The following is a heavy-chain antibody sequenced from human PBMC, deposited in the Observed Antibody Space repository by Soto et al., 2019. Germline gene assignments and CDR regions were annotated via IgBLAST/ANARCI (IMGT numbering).Heavy chain of an antibody. D-gene: IGHD2-2*01. J-gene: IGHJ4*02. CDR2: IWSDGSEK. V-gene: IGHV3-33*01. CDR1: GFTFSAYG. CDR3: ARDIGEGFREVPVSRKVDF. Sequence: QVQLVESGGGVVQPGRSVRLSCAASGFTFSAYGIHWVRQAPGKGREWVAIIWSDGSEKHYGESVKGRFTVSRDNSKNTVYLEMNSLRVDDTAVYYCARDIGEGFREVPVSRKVDFWGQGTLVTVSS.